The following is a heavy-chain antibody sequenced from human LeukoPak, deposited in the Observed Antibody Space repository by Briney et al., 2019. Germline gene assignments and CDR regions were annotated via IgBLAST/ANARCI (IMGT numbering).Heavy chain of an antibody. CDR2: INHSGST. D-gene: IGHD5-18*01. J-gene: IGHJ4*02. CDR1: GGSFSGYY. V-gene: IGHV4-34*01. CDR3: ARWVGYSYGGPDY. Sequence: SETLSLTCAVYGGSFSGYYWSWIRQPPGKGLEWIGEINHSGSTNYNPSLKSRVTISVDTSKNQFSLKLSSVTAADTAVYYCARWVGYSYGGPDYWGQGTLVTVSS.